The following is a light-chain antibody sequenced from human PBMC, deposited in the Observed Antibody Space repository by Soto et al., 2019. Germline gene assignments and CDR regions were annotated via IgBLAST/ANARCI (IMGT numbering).Light chain of an antibody. Sequence: EIVLTQSPATLSSSPGETATLSCRASQYVGTRLAWYQHKPGQAPRLLIYYTSNRATGIPARFSGSGSGTDFTLTINSLAPEDFAIYYCQQYNYLPTFGQGTKV. CDR2: YTS. CDR3: QQYNYLPT. V-gene: IGKV3-11*01. J-gene: IGKJ1*01. CDR1: QYVGTR.